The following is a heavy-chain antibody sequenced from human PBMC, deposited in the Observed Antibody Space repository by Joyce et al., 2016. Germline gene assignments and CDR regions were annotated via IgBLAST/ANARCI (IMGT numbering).Heavy chain of an antibody. CDR1: GFIFSSYR. D-gene: IGHD3-16*02. J-gene: IGHJ5*02. CDR2: VSGSGSSV. V-gene: IGHV3-21*01. Sequence: EVQLVESGGGLVKPGGSLRLSCAASGFIFSSYRMNWVRQAPGKGLEWLSFVSGSGSSVYYADSVKGRFTISRDNAKNSLYLQMNSLRVEDTAVYYCARGYYGSGSYREVYNLFDPRGQGTLVTVSS. CDR3: ARGYYGSGSYREVYNLFDP.